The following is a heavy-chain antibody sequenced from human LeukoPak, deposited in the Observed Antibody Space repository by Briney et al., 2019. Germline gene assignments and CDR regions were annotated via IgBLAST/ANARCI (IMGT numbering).Heavy chain of an antibody. CDR1: GYTFTGYY. CDR2: INPNSGGT. Sequence: GASVKVSCKASGYTFTGYYMHWVRQAPGQGLEWMGWINPNSGGTNYAQKFQGRVTMTGDTSISTAYMELSRLRSDDTAVYYCARDHYYYDSSGYYPNWGQGTLVTVSS. J-gene: IGHJ4*02. V-gene: IGHV1-2*02. D-gene: IGHD3-22*01. CDR3: ARDHYYYDSSGYYPN.